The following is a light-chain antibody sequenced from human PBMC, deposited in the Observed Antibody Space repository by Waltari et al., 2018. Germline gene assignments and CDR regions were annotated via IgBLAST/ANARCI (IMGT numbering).Light chain of an antibody. CDR2: EVS. CDR3: SSYAGSNDLGV. V-gene: IGLV2-8*01. Sequence: QSALTQPPSASGSPGQSVTISCTGTSSDVGGYNYVSWYQQHPGKAPKLMIYEVSTRPSGVPDRFAVSESGNTASLTVSGLQAEDEADYYCSSYAGSNDLGVFGGGTKLTVL. CDR1: SSDVGGYNY. J-gene: IGLJ2*01.